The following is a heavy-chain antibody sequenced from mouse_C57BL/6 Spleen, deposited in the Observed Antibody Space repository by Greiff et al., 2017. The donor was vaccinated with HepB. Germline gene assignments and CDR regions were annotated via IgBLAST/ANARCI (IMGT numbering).Heavy chain of an antibody. Sequence: EVQLQQSGPELVKPGASVKISCKASGYTFTDYYMNWVKQSHGKSLEWIGDINPNNGGTSYNQKFKGKATLTVDKSSSTAYMELRSLTSEDSAVYYCARRDYGKPFDYWGQGTTLTVSS. D-gene: IGHD2-1*01. J-gene: IGHJ2*01. CDR3: ARRDYGKPFDY. V-gene: IGHV1-26*01. CDR2: INPNNGGT. CDR1: GYTFTDYY.